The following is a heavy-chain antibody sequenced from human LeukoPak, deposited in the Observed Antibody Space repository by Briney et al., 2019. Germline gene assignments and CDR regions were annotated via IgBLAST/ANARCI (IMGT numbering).Heavy chain of an antibody. D-gene: IGHD1-26*01. CDR2: ISSSGSTI. CDR3: AGDSSGSSYYYYYYYMDV. Sequence: GGSLRLSCAASAFTFSDYYMSWIRQAPGKGLEWVSYISSSGSTIYYADSVKGRFTISRDNAKNSLYLQMNSLRAEDTAVYYCAGDSSGSSYYYYYYYMDVWGKGTTVTVSS. J-gene: IGHJ6*03. CDR1: AFTFSDYY. V-gene: IGHV3-11*01.